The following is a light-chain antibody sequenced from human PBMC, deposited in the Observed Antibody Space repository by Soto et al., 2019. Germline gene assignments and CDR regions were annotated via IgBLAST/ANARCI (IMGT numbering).Light chain of an antibody. CDR1: QSVRTY. Sequence: LTQYTTTLSLSPGEGSTLSCRASQSVRTYLAWYQQKPGQAPRLLVYDASNRATGIPARFSGSGSGTDFTLTISSLEPEDFATYYCLQHNTYPRTFGQRTNV. CDR2: DAS. CDR3: LQHNTYPRT. J-gene: IGKJ1*01. V-gene: IGKV3-11*01.